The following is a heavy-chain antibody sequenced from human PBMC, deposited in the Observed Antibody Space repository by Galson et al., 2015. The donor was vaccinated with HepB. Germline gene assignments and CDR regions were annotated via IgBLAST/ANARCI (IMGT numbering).Heavy chain of an antibody. CDR3: AKNKGSNWSYYFDY. D-gene: IGHD6-13*01. V-gene: IGHV3-30-3*01. CDR1: GFTFSSYA. Sequence: SLRLSCAASGFTFSSYAMHWVRQAPGKGLEWVAVISYDGSNKYYADSVKGRFTISRDNSKNTLYLQMNSLRAEDTAVYYCAKNKGSNWSYYFDYWGQGTPVTVSS. J-gene: IGHJ4*02. CDR2: ISYDGSNK.